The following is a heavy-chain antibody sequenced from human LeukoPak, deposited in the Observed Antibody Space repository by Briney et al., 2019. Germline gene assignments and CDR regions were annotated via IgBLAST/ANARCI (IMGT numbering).Heavy chain of an antibody. CDR3: AKDTARYSGSYPDI. CDR2: ISSSSSYI. J-gene: IGHJ3*02. V-gene: IGHV3-21*04. D-gene: IGHD1-26*01. CDR1: GFTFSSYS. Sequence: GGSLRLSCAASGFTFSSYSMNWVRQAPGKGLEWVSSISSSSSYIYYADSVKGRFTISRDNSKNTLYLQMNSLRAEDTAVYYCAKDTARYSGSYPDIWGQGTMVTVSS.